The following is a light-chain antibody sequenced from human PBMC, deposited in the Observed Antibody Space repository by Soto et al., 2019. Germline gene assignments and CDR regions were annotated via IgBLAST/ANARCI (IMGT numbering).Light chain of an antibody. CDR3: QQYNNWPPIT. CDR2: KTS. CDR1: QSIGSW. J-gene: IGKJ5*01. Sequence: DTQMTQSPSTLSASVGDRVTITCRASQSIGSWLAWYQQKPGKAPKLLIYKTSILENGVPSRFSGSGSGTEFTLTISSLQSEDFAVYYCQQYNNWPPITFGQGTRLEIK. V-gene: IGKV1-5*03.